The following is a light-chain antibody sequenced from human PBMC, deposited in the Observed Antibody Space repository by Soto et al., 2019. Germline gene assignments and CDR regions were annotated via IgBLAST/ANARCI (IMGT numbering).Light chain of an antibody. Sequence: IELSPSPFSLASYGVGRFTISCRASQGISSALAWYQQKPGKAPKLLIYDASSLESGVPSRFSGSGSGTDFTLTISSLQPEDFAVYYCHQRQRWPQTFGQGGKVDIK. CDR3: HQRQRWPQT. CDR1: QGISSA. CDR2: DAS. V-gene: IGKV1-13*02. J-gene: IGKJ1*01.